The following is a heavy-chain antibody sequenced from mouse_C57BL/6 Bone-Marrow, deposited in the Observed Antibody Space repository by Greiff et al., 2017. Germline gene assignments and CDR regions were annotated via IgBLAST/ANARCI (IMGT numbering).Heavy chain of an antibody. V-gene: IGHV1-55*01. CDR3: ARKRIYYDYEGGFAY. Sequence: QVQLKQPGAELVKPGASVKMSCKASGYTFTSYWITWVKQRPGQGLEWIGDIYPGSGSTNYNEKVKSKATLTVDTSSSTAYMQLSSLTSEDSAVYYCARKRIYYDYEGGFAYWGQGTLVTVSA. D-gene: IGHD2-4*01. J-gene: IGHJ3*01. CDR2: IYPGSGST. CDR1: GYTFTSYW.